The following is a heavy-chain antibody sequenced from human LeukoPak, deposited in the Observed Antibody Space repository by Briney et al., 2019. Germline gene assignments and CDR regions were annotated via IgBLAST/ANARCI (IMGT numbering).Heavy chain of an antibody. CDR3: AREHYDFWSGYSKSNDY. V-gene: IGHV3-74*01. D-gene: IGHD3-3*01. J-gene: IGHJ4*02. CDR1: GFTFSSYW. Sequence: PGGSLRLSCAASGFTFSSYWMHWVRQAPGKGLVWVSRINSDGSSTSYADSVKGRFTISRDNAKSTLYLQMNSLRAEDTAVYYCAREHYDFWSGYSKSNDYWGQGTLVTVSS. CDR2: INSDGSST.